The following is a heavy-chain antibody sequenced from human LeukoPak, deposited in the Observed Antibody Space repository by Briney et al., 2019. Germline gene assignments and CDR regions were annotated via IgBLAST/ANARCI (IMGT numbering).Heavy chain of an antibody. CDR1: GFTLSGYW. CDR2: IKQDGSEK. CDR3: ARGTGYAVFDI. Sequence: GGSLRLSCGASGFTLSGYWMSWGRHAPGKGLEWVSNIKQDGSEKFYVDSVKGRFTISRDNAENTLFLQMNSLRAEDTAVYYCARGTGYAVFDIWGQGTMVTVSS. V-gene: IGHV3-7*02. D-gene: IGHD5-12*01. J-gene: IGHJ3*02.